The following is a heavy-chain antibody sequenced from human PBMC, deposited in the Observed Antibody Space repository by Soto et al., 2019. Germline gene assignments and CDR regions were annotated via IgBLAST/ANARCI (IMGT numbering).Heavy chain of an antibody. J-gene: IGHJ4*02. Sequence: GASVKVSCKASGYTFTGYYMHWVRQAPGQGLEWMGWINPNSGGTNYAQKFQGRVTMTRDTSISTAYMELSRLRSDDTAVYYCARDPTGYRYGSFDYWGQGTLVSVSS. CDR2: INPNSGGT. CDR1: GYTFTGYY. V-gene: IGHV1-2*02. D-gene: IGHD5-18*01. CDR3: ARDPTGYRYGSFDY.